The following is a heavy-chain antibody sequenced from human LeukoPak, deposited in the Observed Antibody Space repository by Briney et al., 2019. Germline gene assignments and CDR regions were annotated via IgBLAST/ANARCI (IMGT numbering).Heavy chain of an antibody. CDR3: ARGTYYYEF. J-gene: IGHJ4*02. CDR1: KFTFSDYY. V-gene: IGHV3-7*04. Sequence: GGALRLSCAASKFTFSDYYMTWVRQAPGKGPEWVAYMNQFGTEIKYLDSVKGRFTISRDNAKNSLYLWMTSLTADDTAVYYCARGTYYYEFWGQGTLVIVSS. CDR2: MNQFGTEI. D-gene: IGHD3/OR15-3a*01.